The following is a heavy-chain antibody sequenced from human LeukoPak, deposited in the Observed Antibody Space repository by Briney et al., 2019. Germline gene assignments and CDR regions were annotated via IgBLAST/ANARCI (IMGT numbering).Heavy chain of an antibody. CDR3: AGRVGASIWTGMHF. Sequence: PSETLSLNCTVSGSSISSGTYHWGWVRQPPGKGLEWIGNIHYSGSTYYNPSLKSPVTISVDTSKNQFSLQLSSVTAADTAVYYCAGRVGASIWTGMHFWGQGTLVTVSS. J-gene: IGHJ4*02. V-gene: IGHV4-39*01. CDR2: IHYSGST. D-gene: IGHD1-26*01. CDR1: GSSISSGTYH.